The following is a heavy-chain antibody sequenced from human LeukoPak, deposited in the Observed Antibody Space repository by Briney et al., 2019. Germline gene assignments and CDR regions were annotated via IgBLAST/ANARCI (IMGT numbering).Heavy chain of an antibody. CDR1: GFTFRSYD. V-gene: IGHV3-13*01. D-gene: IGHD2-21*02. Sequence: GGSLRLSCAASGFTFRSYDMHWVRQVTGKGLEWVSAVGISGDTYYAGSVKGRFTISRENAKNSLYLQMNSLTAGDTAVYYCVRGGIQVTGIDEIDYWGQGTLVTVSS. J-gene: IGHJ4*02. CDR2: VGISGDT. CDR3: VRGGIQVTGIDEIDY.